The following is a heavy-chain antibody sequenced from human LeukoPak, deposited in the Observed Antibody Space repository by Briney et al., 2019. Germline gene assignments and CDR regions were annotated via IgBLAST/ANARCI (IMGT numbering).Heavy chain of an antibody. CDR3: ARGVGATFDY. CDR1: GFTFSSYS. V-gene: IGHV3-53*01. J-gene: IGHJ4*02. Sequence: GGSLRLSCAASGFTFSSYSMNWVRQAPGKGLEWVSVIYSGGSTYYADSVKGRFTISRDNSKNTLYLQMNSLRAEDTAVYYCARGVGATFDYWGQGTLVTVSS. CDR2: IYSGGST. D-gene: IGHD1-26*01.